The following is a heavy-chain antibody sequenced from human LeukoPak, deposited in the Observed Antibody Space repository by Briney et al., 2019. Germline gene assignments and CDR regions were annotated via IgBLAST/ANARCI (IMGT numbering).Heavy chain of an antibody. CDR1: GGSISSSSYY. V-gene: IGHV4-39*01. CDR2: IYYSGST. J-gene: IGHJ5*02. Sequence: SQTLSLTCTVSGGSISSSSYYWGWIRQPPGKGLEWIVSIYYSGSTYYNPSLKSRVTISVDTSKNQFSLKLSSVTAADTAVYYCARRPLRDGDGGRGWFDPWGQGTLVTVSS. CDR3: ARRPLRDGDGGRGWFDP. D-gene: IGHD4-17*01.